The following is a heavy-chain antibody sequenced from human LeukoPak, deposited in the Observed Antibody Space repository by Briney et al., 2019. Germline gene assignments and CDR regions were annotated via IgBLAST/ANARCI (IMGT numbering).Heavy chain of an antibody. Sequence: SETLSLTCTVSGGSISSYYWSWIRQPPGKGLEWIGYIYYSGSTNYNPSLKSRVTISVDTSKNQFSLKLSSVTAADTAVYYCARRSDSSSRYFDLWGRGTLVTVSS. V-gene: IGHV4-59*08. D-gene: IGHD6-13*01. CDR1: GGSISSYY. J-gene: IGHJ2*01. CDR3: ARRSDSSSRYFDL. CDR2: IYYSGST.